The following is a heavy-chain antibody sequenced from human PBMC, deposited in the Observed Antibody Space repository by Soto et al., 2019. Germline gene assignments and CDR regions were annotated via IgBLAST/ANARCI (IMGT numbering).Heavy chain of an antibody. J-gene: IGHJ4*02. CDR1: GYTFSSYD. D-gene: IGHD6-19*01. CDR2: LNPNSGDT. CDR3: ATSGGGWYLY. V-gene: IGHV1-8*01. Sequence: QVQLVQSGAEVKKPGASVKVSCKASGYTFSSYDINWVRQATGQGLEWMGWLNPNSGDTGYAQKFQGRVTLTRNTSIITAYIELSSLTSDDTAVYYCATSGGGWYLYWGQGTLVTVSS.